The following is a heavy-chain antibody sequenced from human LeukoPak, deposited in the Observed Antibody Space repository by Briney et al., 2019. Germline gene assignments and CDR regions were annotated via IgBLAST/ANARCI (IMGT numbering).Heavy chain of an antibody. J-gene: IGHJ3*02. V-gene: IGHV3-23*01. Sequence: HPGGSLRLSCAASGFTFSSYAMSWVRQAPGKGLEWVSAISGSGGSTYYADSVKGRFTISRDNSKNTLYLQMNSLRADDTAVYYCARGRQGVRDAFDIWGQGTMVTVSS. D-gene: IGHD3-16*01. CDR2: ISGSGGST. CDR3: ARGRQGVRDAFDI. CDR1: GFTFSSYA.